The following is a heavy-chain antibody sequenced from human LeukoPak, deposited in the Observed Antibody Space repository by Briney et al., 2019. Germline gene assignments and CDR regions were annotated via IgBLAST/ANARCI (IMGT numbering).Heavy chain of an antibody. V-gene: IGHV3-20*04. CDR2: INWNGGST. CDR3: ARGEGYCSSTSCYPDY. J-gene: IGHJ4*02. CDR1: GFTFDDYG. Sequence: GGSLRLSCAASGFTFDDYGMSWVRQAPGKGLEWVSGINWNGGSTGYADSVKGRFTISRDNAKNSLYLQMNSLRAEDTALYYCARGEGYCSSTSCYPDYWGQGTLVTVSS. D-gene: IGHD2-2*01.